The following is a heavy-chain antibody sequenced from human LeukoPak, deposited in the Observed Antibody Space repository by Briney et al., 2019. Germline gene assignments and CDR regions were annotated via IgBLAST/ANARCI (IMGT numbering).Heavy chain of an antibody. CDR1: GFTFSSYA. D-gene: IGHD2-21*02. J-gene: IGHJ5*02. CDR2: ISGSGGST. V-gene: IGHV3-23*01. CDR3: AKDVSSCGGDCNWFDP. Sequence: GGSLRLSCAASGFTFSSYAMSWVRQAPGKGLEWVSAISGSGGSTYYADSVKGRFTISRDYSKNPLYLQMNSLRAEDTAVYYCAKDVSSCGGDCNWFDPWGQGILVTVSS.